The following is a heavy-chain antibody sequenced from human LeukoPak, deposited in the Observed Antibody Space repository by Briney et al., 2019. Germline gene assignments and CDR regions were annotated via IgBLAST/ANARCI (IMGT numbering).Heavy chain of an antibody. D-gene: IGHD4-17*01. Sequence: GGSLRLSCAASGFTFTRYAMTWVRQAPGKGLEWVSTISDTGGFTFYADSVKGRFTISRDNSKNTLYLQMNSLRADDTAVYYCANAPTGTYRFDCWGQGTLVTVSS. V-gene: IGHV3-23*01. CDR3: ANAPTGTYRFDC. CDR1: GFTFTRYA. CDR2: ISDTGGFT. J-gene: IGHJ4*02.